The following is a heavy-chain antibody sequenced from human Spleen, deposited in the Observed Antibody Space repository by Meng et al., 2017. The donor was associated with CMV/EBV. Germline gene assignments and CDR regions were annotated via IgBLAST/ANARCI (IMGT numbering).Heavy chain of an antibody. CDR2: ISSSSSYI. CDR1: GFTFSSYS. D-gene: IGHD3-22*01. Sequence: GESLKISCAASGFTFSSYSMNWVRQAPGKGLEWVSSISSSSSYIYYADSVKGRFTISRDNAKNSLYLQMSSLRAEDTAVYYCARDVRGSSGYYYVSYYGMDVWGQGTTVTVSS. V-gene: IGHV3-21*01. J-gene: IGHJ6*02. CDR3: ARDVRGSSGYYYVSYYGMDV.